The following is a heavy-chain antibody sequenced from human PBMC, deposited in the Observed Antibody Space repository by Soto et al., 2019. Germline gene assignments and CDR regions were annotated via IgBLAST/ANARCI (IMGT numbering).Heavy chain of an antibody. Sequence: VTAAISGDRYIRKGAASNRISQSPSRGFEWLGRTYYRSNWYNDYAVSVKSRITINPDTSKNQFSLQLNSVTPVDTALYYCAGELDYQNDPFDFWGQGTRVTDSA. CDR2: TYYRSNWYN. J-gene: IGHJ4*02. CDR1: GDRYIRKGAA. D-gene: IGHD3-10*01. V-gene: IGHV6-1*01. CDR3: AGELDYQNDPFDF.